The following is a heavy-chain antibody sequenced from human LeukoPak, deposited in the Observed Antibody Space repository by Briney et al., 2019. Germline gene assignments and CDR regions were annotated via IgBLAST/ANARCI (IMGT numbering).Heavy chain of an antibody. Sequence: ETLSLTCAVSGGSISSYYWSWIRQPPGKGLEWIGYIYYSGSTNYNPSLKSRVTISVDTSKNQFSLKLSSVTAADTAVYYCARTTEGYCRGRSCYSYYYYMDVWGKGTTVTVSS. V-gene: IGHV4-59*01. CDR3: ARTTEGYCRGRSCYSYYYYMDV. CDR1: GGSISSYY. J-gene: IGHJ6*03. CDR2: IYYSGST. D-gene: IGHD2-15*01.